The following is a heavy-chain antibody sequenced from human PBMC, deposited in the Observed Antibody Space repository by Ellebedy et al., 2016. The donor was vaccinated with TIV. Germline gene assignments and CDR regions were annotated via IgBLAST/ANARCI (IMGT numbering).Heavy chain of an antibody. Sequence: GESLKISXAASGFTFSSYWMSWVRQAPGKGLEWVANIKQDGSEKYYVDSVKGRFTISKDNAKNSLYLQMNSLRAEDTAVYYCARTGIAAAGTLLYYYYMDVWGKGTTVTVSS. CDR2: IKQDGSEK. CDR1: GFTFSSYW. D-gene: IGHD6-13*01. J-gene: IGHJ6*03. V-gene: IGHV3-7*01. CDR3: ARTGIAAAGTLLYYYYMDV.